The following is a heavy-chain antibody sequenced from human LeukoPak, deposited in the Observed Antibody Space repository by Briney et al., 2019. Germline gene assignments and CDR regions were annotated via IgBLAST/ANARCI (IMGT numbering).Heavy chain of an antibody. CDR1: GFTFSSFS. CDR3: ARDQRYCSSSSCPWEPFDY. CDR2: IKQDGSEK. D-gene: IGHD2-2*01. Sequence: GGSLRLSCAASGFTFSSFSMNWVRQAPGKGLEWVANIKQDGSEKYYVDSVKGRFTISRDNAKNSLYLQMNSLRAEDTAVYYCARDQRYCSSSSCPWEPFDYWGQGTLVTVSS. J-gene: IGHJ4*02. V-gene: IGHV3-7*03.